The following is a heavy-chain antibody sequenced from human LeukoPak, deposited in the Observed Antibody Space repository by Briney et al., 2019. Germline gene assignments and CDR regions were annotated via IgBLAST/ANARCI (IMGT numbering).Heavy chain of an antibody. V-gene: IGHV3-53*01. CDR3: ASIKNRALEY. CDR1: GFTVSSNY. Sequence: GGSLRLSCAASGFTVSSNYMSWVRQAPGKGLEWVSVIYSGGRTYYADSVKGRFTISRDNSKNTVYLQMNSLRGEDTAVYYCASIKNRALEYWGQGTLVTVSS. CDR2: IYSGGRT. D-gene: IGHD2/OR15-2a*01. J-gene: IGHJ4*02.